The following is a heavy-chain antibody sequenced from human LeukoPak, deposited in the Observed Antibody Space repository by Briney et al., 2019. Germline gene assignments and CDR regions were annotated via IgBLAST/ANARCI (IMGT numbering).Heavy chain of an antibody. Sequence: PSETLSLTCTVSGGSISSYYWSWLRQPAGKGLEWIGRIYTSGSTNYNPSLKSRVTMSVDTSKNQFSLKLSSVTAADTAVYYCAREGGTGSGSYSPQYYYYYYYMDVWGKGTTVTVSS. CDR1: GGSISSYY. CDR2: IYTSGST. D-gene: IGHD3-10*01. CDR3: AREGGTGSGSYSPQYYYYYYYMDV. J-gene: IGHJ6*03. V-gene: IGHV4-4*07.